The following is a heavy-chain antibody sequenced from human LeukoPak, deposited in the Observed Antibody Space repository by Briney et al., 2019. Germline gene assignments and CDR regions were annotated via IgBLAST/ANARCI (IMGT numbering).Heavy chain of an antibody. V-gene: IGHV3-23*01. Sequence: GGSLRLSCAASGFTFSSYAMSWVRQAPGKRLEWVSVLYSDDTTYYADSVKGRFTISRDNSKNTLYLQMNNLRAEDTAVYYCARGGGYYAIDYWGQGTLVTVSS. D-gene: IGHD1-26*01. CDR2: LYSDDTT. CDR3: ARGGGYYAIDY. J-gene: IGHJ4*02. CDR1: GFTFSSYA.